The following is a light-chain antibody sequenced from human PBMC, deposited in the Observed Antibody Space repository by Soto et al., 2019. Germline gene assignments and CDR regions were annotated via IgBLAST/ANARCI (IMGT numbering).Light chain of an antibody. CDR3: SSYTSSSTSYV. Sequence: QSALTQPASVSGSPGQSITISCTGTSSDVGGYNYVSWFQQHPGKAPKLMIYEVNNRSSEVSDRFFGSKSGNTASLTISGLQAEDEADYYCSSYTSSSTSYVFGTGTKLTVL. CDR2: EVN. J-gene: IGLJ1*01. CDR1: SSDVGGYNY. V-gene: IGLV2-14*01.